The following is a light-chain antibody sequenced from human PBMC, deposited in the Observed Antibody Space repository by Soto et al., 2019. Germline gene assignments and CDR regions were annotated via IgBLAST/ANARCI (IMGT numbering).Light chain of an antibody. J-gene: IGLJ1*01. V-gene: IGLV3-21*02. Sequence: YELTQPPSVSVAPGQTARIPCGGDNIGSKSVYWYQQEPGQAPVVVVYDGSDRPSGIPERFSGSNSGTTATLTISRVEAGDEADYFCQVWDSTSDHYVFGAGTKVTVL. CDR2: DGS. CDR1: NIGSKS. CDR3: QVWDSTSDHYV.